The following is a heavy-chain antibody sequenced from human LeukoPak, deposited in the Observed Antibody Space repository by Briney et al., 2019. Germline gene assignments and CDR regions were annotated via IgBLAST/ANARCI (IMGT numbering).Heavy chain of an antibody. V-gene: IGHV4-61*01. CDR2: MSPSGTT. J-gene: IGHJ4*02. CDR3: ARGQVRLFDY. D-gene: IGHD3-16*01. CDR1: GDSVSSGNYY. Sequence: PSGTLSLTCTVSGDSVSSGNYYLSWIRQPPGKGLDWITYMSPSGTTKYNPSLKSRVTISVDTSKNQFSLKLSSVTAADTAVYYCARGQVRLFDYRGQGTLVTVSS.